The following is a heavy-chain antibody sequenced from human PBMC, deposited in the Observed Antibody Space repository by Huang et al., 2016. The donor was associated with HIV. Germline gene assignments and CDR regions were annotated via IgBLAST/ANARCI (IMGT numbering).Heavy chain of an antibody. V-gene: IGHV4-39*01. CDR2: IHYSGST. J-gene: IGHJ2*01. CDR3: ARATDYYDSSGYPYWYFDL. Sequence: QLQLQESGPGLVKPSATLSLTCHVSGGSISSSTYYWGWIRQPPGKGLEWIGSIHYSGSTYYKMSLKSRVTISVDTAKNQFSLKVSSVTAADTAVYYCARATDYYDSSGYPYWYFDLWGRGTLVTVSS. D-gene: IGHD3-22*01. CDR1: GGSISSSTYY.